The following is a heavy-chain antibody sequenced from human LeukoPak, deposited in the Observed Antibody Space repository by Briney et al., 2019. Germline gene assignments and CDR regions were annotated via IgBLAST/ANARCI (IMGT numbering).Heavy chain of an antibody. CDR2: MNPNSGNT. V-gene: IGHV1-8*01. Sequence: GASVKVSCKASGYTFTSYDINWVRQATGQGLEWMGWMNPNSGNTGYAQRFQGRVTMTRNTSISTAYMELSSLRSEDTAVYYCARSGGNSVWGYYYYYMDVWGKGTTVTVSS. CDR3: ARSGGNSVWGYYYYYMDV. D-gene: IGHD4-23*01. J-gene: IGHJ6*03. CDR1: GYTFTSYD.